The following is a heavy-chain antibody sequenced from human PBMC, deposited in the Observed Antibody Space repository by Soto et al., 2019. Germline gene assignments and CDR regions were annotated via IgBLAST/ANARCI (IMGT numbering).Heavy chain of an antibody. V-gene: IGHV1-18*01. J-gene: IGHJ4*02. CDR1: GYTFNSYG. Sequence: VQLVQSEAEVKKPGASVKLSCKASGYTFNSYGISWLRQAPGQGLEWLGWISVHDGKTKYAQKDEGRVSITAATSTTPAYLEVGSLTSDDPAVYYCVRDTGGWGGWLPFAYSGQGTLV. CDR2: ISVHDGKT. D-gene: IGHD3-10*01. CDR3: VRDTGGWGGWLPFAY.